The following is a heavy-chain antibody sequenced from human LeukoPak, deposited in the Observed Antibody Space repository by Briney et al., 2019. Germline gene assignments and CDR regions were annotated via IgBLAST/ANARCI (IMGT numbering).Heavy chain of an antibody. V-gene: IGHV1-8*03. CDR2: MNPNSGNT. CDR1: GYTFTSYD. Sequence: ASVKVSCKASGYTFTSYDINWVRQATGQGLEWMGWMNPNSGNTGYAQKFQGRVTITRNTSISTAYMELSRLRSDDTAVYYCASVKGGSGSYYNLRESWFDPWGQGTLVTVSS. D-gene: IGHD3-10*01. CDR3: ASVKGGSGSYYNLRESWFDP. J-gene: IGHJ5*02.